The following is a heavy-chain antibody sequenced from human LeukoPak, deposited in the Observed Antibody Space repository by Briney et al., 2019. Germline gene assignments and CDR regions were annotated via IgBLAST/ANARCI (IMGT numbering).Heavy chain of an antibody. Sequence: GGSLRLSCAASGFTFRNYGMHWVRQAPGKGLEWVAFIQNDESRKDYADSVKGRFAISRDSSKNTVFLQMNSLRPDDTAVYYCAKENSGLTISGGIWFDPWGQGTLVTVSS. CDR1: GFTFRNYG. CDR3: AKENSGLTISGGIWFDP. CDR2: IQNDESRK. D-gene: IGHD1-26*01. J-gene: IGHJ5*02. V-gene: IGHV3-30*02.